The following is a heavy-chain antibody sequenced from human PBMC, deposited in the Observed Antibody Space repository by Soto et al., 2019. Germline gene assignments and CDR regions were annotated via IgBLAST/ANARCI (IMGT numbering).Heavy chain of an antibody. Sequence: GESLKISCKGSGYSFTSYWIGWVRQMPGKGLEWMGIIYPGDSDTRYSPSFQGQVTISADKSISTAYLQWSSLRAEDTAVYYCAKAGYSSGWYSYFDYWGQGTLVTVSS. J-gene: IGHJ4*02. V-gene: IGHV5-51*01. CDR1: GYSFTSYW. D-gene: IGHD6-19*01. CDR2: IYPGDSDT. CDR3: AKAGYSSGWYSYFDY.